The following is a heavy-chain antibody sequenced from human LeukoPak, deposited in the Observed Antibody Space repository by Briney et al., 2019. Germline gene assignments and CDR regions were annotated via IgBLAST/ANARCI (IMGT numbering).Heavy chain of an antibody. Sequence: SETLSLTCAVSGGSISSSTYYWGWIRQPPGKGLEWIGSIYYSGSTYYNPSLKSRVTMSLDTSKNQFSLKLSSVTAADTAVYYCTRGPMRGWFDPWGQGTLVTVSS. CDR3: TRGPMRGWFDP. V-gene: IGHV4-39*07. D-gene: IGHD3-22*01. J-gene: IGHJ5*02. CDR1: GGSISSSTYY. CDR2: IYYSGST.